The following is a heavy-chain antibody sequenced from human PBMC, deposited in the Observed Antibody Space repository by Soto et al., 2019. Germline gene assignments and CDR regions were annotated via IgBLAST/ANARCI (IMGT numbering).Heavy chain of an antibody. CDR1: GFTFSSYA. CDR3: ARERLAVAGWFDP. J-gene: IGHJ5*02. V-gene: IGHV3-30-3*01. Sequence: QVQLVESGGGVVQPGRSLRLSCAASGFTFSSYAMHWVRQAPGKGLEWVAVISYDGSNKYYADSVKGRFTISRDNSKKTLYLQMKSLRAEDTAVYYCARERLAVAGWFDPWGQGTLVTVSS. CDR2: ISYDGSNK. D-gene: IGHD6-19*01.